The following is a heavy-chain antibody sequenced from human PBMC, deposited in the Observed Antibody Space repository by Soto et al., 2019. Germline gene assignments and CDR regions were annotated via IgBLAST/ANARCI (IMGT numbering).Heavy chain of an antibody. V-gene: IGHV1-8*01. CDR1: GYTFTSYD. Sequence: ASVKVSCKASGYTFTSYDINWVRQAPGQGLEWMAWMSPNSGNTGYAQKFQGRVTMTRNTSKSTAYMELSSLRSEDTAVYYCARGSPGYSYGYDDYWGQGTLVTVSS. D-gene: IGHD5-18*01. CDR3: ARGSPGYSYGYDDY. J-gene: IGHJ4*02. CDR2: MSPNSGNT.